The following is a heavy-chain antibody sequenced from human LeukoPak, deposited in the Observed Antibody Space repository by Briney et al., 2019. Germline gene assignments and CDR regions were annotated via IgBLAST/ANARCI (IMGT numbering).Heavy chain of an antibody. D-gene: IGHD3-10*01. CDR1: GGSISSSSYY. CDR2: IYYSGST. Sequence: SETLSLTCTVSGGSISSSSYYWGWIRQPPGKGLGLIGYIYYSGSTNHNPSLKSRVTISVDTSKNQFSLKLSSVTAADTAVYYCARGTLGDYYGSGSYYNYYYYYMDVWGKGTTVTVSS. CDR3: ARGTLGDYYGSGSYYNYYYYYMDV. V-gene: IGHV4-61*05. J-gene: IGHJ6*03.